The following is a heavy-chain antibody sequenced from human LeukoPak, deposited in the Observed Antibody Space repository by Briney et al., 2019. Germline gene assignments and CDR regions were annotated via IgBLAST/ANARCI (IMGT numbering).Heavy chain of an antibody. CDR1: GSPFTNYS. CDR2: IYPGDSDT. CDR3: ARHGGYSDY. J-gene: IGHJ4*02. D-gene: IGHD3-16*01. Sequence: GGPLKISCQVPGSPFTNYSIGWLRQMPGKGLEWMGIIYPGDSDTRYSPSFQGQVTISVDKSINTAYLQWSSLKASDTAMYYCARHGGYSDYWGQGTLVTVSS. V-gene: IGHV5-51*01.